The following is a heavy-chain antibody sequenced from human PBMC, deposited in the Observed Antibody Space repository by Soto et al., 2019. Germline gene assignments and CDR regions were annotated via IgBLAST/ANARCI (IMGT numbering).Heavy chain of an antibody. CDR1: GYTFTSYD. CDR3: ARTYSSSSSYFYYYIDV. Sequence: ASVKVSCKTSGYTFTSYDVNWVRQATGQGLEWMGWMNPNSGNTGYAQKFQGRVTMTRNTSIGTAYMELSSLRSEDTAVYYCARTYSSSSSYFYYYIDVWGKGTTVPVSS. J-gene: IGHJ6*03. CDR2: MNPNSGNT. V-gene: IGHV1-8*01. D-gene: IGHD6-6*01.